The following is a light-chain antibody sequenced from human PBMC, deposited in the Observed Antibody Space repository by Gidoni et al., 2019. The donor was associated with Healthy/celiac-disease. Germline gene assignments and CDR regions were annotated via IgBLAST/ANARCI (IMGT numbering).Light chain of an antibody. Sequence: PGQRVTISCTGSSSNIGAGYDVHWYQQLPGTAPKLLIYGNSNRPSGVPDRFSGSKSGTSASLAITGLQAEDEADYYCQSYDSSLSGYVFGTGTKVTVL. CDR2: GNS. V-gene: IGLV1-40*01. J-gene: IGLJ1*01. CDR3: QSYDSSLSGYV. CDR1: SSNIGAGYD.